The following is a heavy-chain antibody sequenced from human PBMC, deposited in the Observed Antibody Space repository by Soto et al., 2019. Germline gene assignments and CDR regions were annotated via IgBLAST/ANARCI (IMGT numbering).Heavy chain of an antibody. CDR1: GYSFTSDW. J-gene: IGHJ6*02. CDR3: ARQGGTTPGDYYGMDV. V-gene: IGHV5-10-1*01. Sequence: GESLKISCKGSGYSFTSDWISWVRQMPGKGLEWMGRTDPSDSYTNYSPSFQGHVTISADKSISTAYLQWSSLKASDTAMYYCARQGGTTPGDYYGMDVWGQGTTVTVSS. D-gene: IGHD1-1*01. CDR2: TDPSDSYT.